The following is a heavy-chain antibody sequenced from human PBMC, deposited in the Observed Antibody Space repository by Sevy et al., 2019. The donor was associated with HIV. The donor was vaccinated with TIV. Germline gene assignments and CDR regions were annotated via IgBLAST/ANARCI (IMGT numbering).Heavy chain of an antibody. V-gene: IGHV3-48*02. J-gene: IGHJ3*02. CDR3: XXXXXXXXXXXXXWAFDI. Sequence: GGSLRLSCAASGFTFSSYSMNWVRQAPGKGLEWVSYISSSSSTIYYADSVKGRFTISRDNAKNSLYLQMNSLRDEDXXXXXXXXXXXXXXXXXXXWAFDIWGQGTMVTVSS. CDR1: GFTFSSYS. CDR2: ISSSSSTI.